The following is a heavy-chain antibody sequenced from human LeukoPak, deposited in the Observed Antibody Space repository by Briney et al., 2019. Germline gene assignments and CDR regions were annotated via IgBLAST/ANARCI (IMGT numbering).Heavy chain of an antibody. CDR3: ARASKVGSYSYYFDY. Sequence: SETLSLTCAVYGGSFSGYYWSWIRQPPGKGLEWIGEINHSGSTNYNPSLKSRVTISVDTSKNQFSLKLSSVTAADTAVYYCARASKVGSYSYYFDYWGQGTLVTVSS. CDR2: INHSGST. CDR1: GGSFSGYY. V-gene: IGHV4-34*01. J-gene: IGHJ4*02. D-gene: IGHD5-18*01.